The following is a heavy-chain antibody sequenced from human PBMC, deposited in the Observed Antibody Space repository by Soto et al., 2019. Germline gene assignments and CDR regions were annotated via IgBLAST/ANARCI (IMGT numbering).Heavy chain of an antibody. CDR1: GSTFTSYD. CDR3: ASSGWLGDGMDV. CDR2: MNPNSGNT. J-gene: IGHJ6*02. V-gene: IGHV1-8*01. D-gene: IGHD6-19*01. Sequence: QVQLVQSGAEVKKPGASVKVSCKASGSTFTSYDINWVRQATGQGLEWMGWMNPNSGNTGYAQKFQGRVTMTRNTSISTAYMELSSLRSEDTAVYYWASSGWLGDGMDVWGQGTTVTVSS.